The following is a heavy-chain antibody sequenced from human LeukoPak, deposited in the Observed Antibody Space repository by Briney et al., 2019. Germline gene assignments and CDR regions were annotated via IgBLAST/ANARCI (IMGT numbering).Heavy chain of an antibody. CDR1: GFTLSDYY. D-gene: IGHD2-2*01. CDR3: ARSPTKRVPEDY. V-gene: IGHV3-11*01. J-gene: IGHJ4*02. Sequence: GGSLRLSCVASGFTLSDYYMNWIRQAPGKGLEWVSYISSSGSFIYYADSVKGRFTISRDNAKNSLYLQMNSLRAEDTAVYYCARSPTKRVPEDYWGQGTLVTVSS. CDR2: ISSSGSFI.